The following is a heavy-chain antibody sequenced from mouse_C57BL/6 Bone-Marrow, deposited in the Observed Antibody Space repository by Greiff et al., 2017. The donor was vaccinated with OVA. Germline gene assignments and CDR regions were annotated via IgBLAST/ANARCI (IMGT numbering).Heavy chain of an antibody. Sequence: VQLQQSGAELVRPGASVKLSCTASGFNIKDDYMHWVKQRPEQGLEWIGWIDPENGDTEYASKFQGKATITADTSSNTAYLQLSSLTSEDTAVYYCTTSTKRRYYFDYWGQGTTLTVSS. CDR3: TTSTKRRYYFDY. D-gene: IGHD5-1*01. CDR1: GFNIKDDY. J-gene: IGHJ2*01. CDR2: IDPENGDT. V-gene: IGHV14-4*01.